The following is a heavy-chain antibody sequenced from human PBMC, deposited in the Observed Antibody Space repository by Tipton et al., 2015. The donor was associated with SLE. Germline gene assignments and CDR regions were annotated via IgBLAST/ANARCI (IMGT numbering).Heavy chain of an antibody. V-gene: IGHV4-34*01. CDR1: GGSFSGYY. CDR3: ARAPGLDRDYYYYYYMDV. J-gene: IGHJ6*03. D-gene: IGHD3/OR15-3a*01. CDR2: INHSGGT. Sequence: LRLSCAVYGGSFSGYYWSWIRQPPGKGLEWIGEINHSGGTNYNPSLKSRVTISVDTSKNQFSLKLSSVTAADTAVYYCARAPGLDRDYYYYYYMDVWGEGTTVTVSS.